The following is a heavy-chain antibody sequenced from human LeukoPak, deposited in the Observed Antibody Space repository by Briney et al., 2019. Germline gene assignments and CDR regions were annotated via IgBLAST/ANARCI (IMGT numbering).Heavy chain of an antibody. D-gene: IGHD2-8*01. J-gene: IGHJ5*02. Sequence: GGSLRLSCAASGFTFSSYAMSWVRQAPGKGLEWVSAISGSGGSTYYADSVKGRFTISRDNSKNTLSPQMNSLRVEDTAIYYCAKDVRRCNGACTWGQGTLVTVSS. CDR1: GFTFSSYA. CDR2: ISGSGGST. CDR3: AKDVRRCNGACT. V-gene: IGHV3-23*01.